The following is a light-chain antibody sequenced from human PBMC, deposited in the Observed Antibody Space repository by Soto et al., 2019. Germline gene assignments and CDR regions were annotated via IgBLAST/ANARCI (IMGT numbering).Light chain of an antibody. V-gene: IGKV1-5*03. Sequence: DIQMTQSPSTLSASVGDRVTITCRASQSISSWLAWYQHKPGKAPKLLIYKASSLKSGVPSRFSGSGSGTEFTLTISTLQPEDFASYYCLQYNSHSWTFGQETKVEMK. CDR1: QSISSW. J-gene: IGKJ1*01. CDR2: KAS. CDR3: LQYNSHSWT.